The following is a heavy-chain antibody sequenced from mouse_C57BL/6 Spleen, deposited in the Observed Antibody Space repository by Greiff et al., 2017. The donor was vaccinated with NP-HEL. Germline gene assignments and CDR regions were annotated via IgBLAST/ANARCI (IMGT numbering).Heavy chain of an antibody. V-gene: IGHV1-69*01. CDR1: GYTFTSYW. J-gene: IGHJ2*01. D-gene: IGHD1-1*01. Sequence: VQLQQPGAELVMPGASVKLSCKASGYTFTSYWMHWVKQRPGQGLEWIGEIDPSDSYTNYNQKFKGKSTLTVDKSSSPAYMQLSSLTSEDSAVYYCARQDYGSRYYFDYWGQGTTLTVSS. CDR2: IDPSDSYT. CDR3: ARQDYGSRYYFDY.